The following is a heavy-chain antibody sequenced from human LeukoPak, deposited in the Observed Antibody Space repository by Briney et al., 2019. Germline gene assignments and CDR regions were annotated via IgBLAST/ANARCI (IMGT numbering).Heavy chain of an antibody. Sequence: GGSLRLSCAASGFTFSNFWMTWVRQAPGKGLEWVANIKEDGSETNYVDSVKGRFTISRDNAKNSLYLQMNSLRAEDTAVYYCARGTYYYDSSGYYWYWGQGTLVTVSS. D-gene: IGHD3-22*01. CDR2: IKEDGSET. J-gene: IGHJ4*02. CDR1: GFTFSNFW. V-gene: IGHV3-7*03. CDR3: ARGTYYYDSSGYYWY.